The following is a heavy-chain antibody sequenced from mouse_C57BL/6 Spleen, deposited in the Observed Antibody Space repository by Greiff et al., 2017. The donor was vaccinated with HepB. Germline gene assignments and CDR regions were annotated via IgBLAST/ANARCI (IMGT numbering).Heavy chain of an antibody. J-gene: IGHJ3*01. Sequence: VQLKESGPVLVKPGASVKMSCKASGYTFTDYYMNWVKQSHGKSLEWIGVINPYNGGTSYNQKFKGKATLTVDKSSSTAYMELNSLTSEDSAVYYCARSEFSFAYWGQGTLVTVSA. CDR2: INPYNGGT. V-gene: IGHV1-19*01. CDR1: GYTFTDYY. CDR3: ARSEFSFAY.